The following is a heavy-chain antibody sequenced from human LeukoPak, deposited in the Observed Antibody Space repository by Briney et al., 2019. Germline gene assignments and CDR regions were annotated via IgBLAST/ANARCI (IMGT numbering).Heavy chain of an antibody. V-gene: IGHV3-7*01. Sequence: GGSLRLSCAASGFTFSSSWMSWVRQAPGKGLEWVANIKQDGSEKYYVGSVKGRFTISRDNAKNSLYLQMNTLRAEDTAVYYCATDRGYTGWYFDYWGQGTLVTVSS. CDR3: ATDRGYTGWYFDY. J-gene: IGHJ4*02. CDR1: GFTFSSSW. D-gene: IGHD5-12*01. CDR2: IKQDGSEK.